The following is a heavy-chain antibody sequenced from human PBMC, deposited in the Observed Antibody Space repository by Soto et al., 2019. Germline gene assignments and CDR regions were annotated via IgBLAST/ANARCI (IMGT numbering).Heavy chain of an antibody. V-gene: IGHV4-59*11. CDR3: AKGGWSLDS. CDR1: RVSISSHH. J-gene: IGHJ4*02. Sequence: QVQLQESATRLVKPSETLYLICTVSRVSISSHHWSWFRHTPGKGLEWIGYTHYSGSTNHNPSLNSRFTMSVDTSKNQFSLKLTSVTAADTAVYYCAKGGWSLDSWGQGTLVTVSS. CDR2: THYSGST. D-gene: IGHD6-19*01.